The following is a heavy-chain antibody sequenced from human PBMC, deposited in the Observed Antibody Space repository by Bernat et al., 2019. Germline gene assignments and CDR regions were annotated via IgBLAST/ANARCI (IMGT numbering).Heavy chain of an antibody. Sequence: QVQLVQSGAEVKKPGASVKVSCKASGYTFTGYYMHWVRQAPGQGLEWMGWINPNSGGTNYARKFQGWVTMTRDTSISTAYMELGRLRSDDTAVYYCARGSSGWYQALFDYWGQGTLVTVSS. CDR1: GYTFTGYY. CDR2: INPNSGGT. V-gene: IGHV1-2*04. CDR3: ARGSSGWYQALFDY. D-gene: IGHD6-19*01. J-gene: IGHJ4*02.